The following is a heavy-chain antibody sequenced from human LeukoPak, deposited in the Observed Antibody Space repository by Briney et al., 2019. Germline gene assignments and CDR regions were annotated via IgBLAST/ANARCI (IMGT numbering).Heavy chain of an antibody. CDR1: GFTFSSYG. CDR2: IRYDGSNK. D-gene: IGHD1-7*01. V-gene: IGHV3-30*02. J-gene: IGHJ4*02. CDR3: AKDPTATTNNYYFDY. Sequence: PSGGSLRLSCAASGFTFSSYGMHWVRQAPGKGLEWVAFIRYDGSNKYYADSVKGRFTISRDNSKNTLYLQMNSLRAEDTAVYYCAKDPTATTNNYYFDYWGQGTLVTVSS.